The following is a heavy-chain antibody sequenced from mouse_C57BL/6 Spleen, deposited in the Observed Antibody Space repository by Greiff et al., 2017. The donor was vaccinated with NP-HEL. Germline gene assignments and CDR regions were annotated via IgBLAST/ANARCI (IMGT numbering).Heavy chain of an antibody. CDR2: INPSTGGT. J-gene: IGHJ2*01. Sequence: EVQLQQSGPELVKPGASVKISCKASGYSFTGYYMNWVKQSPEKSLEWIGEINPSTGGTTYNQKFKAKATLTVDKSSSTAYMQLKSLTSEDSAVYYCARVYGSSYVGYFDYWGQGTTLTVSS. CDR1: GYSFTGYY. CDR3: ARVYGSSYVGYFDY. V-gene: IGHV1-42*01. D-gene: IGHD1-1*01.